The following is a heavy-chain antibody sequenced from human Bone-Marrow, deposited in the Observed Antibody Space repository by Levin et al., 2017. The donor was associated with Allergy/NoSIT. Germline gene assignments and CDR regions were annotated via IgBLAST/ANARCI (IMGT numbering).Heavy chain of an antibody. CDR3: AKEIFGSPTPHDTFDI. CDR2: ISYDGRNQ. J-gene: IGHJ3*02. V-gene: IGHV3-30*18. Sequence: LAGGSLRLSCAASGFTFSSYGIHWVRQAPGKGLEWVAVISYDGRNQYYADSVKGRFTISRDNSKNTLYLQMNSLSAEDTAVYYCAKEIFGSPTPHDTFDIWGQGTMVTVSS. CDR1: GFTFSSYG. D-gene: IGHD1-26*01.